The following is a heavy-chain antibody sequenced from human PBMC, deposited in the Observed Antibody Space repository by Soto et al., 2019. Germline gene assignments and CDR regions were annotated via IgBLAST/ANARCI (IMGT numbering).Heavy chain of an antibody. V-gene: IGHV3-7*01. D-gene: IGHD2-15*01. CDR1: GFTFSTYW. CDR2: IKEDGSEK. J-gene: IGHJ4*02. CDR3: TRDRGYCSGGTCYSVLDY. Sequence: EVQLVESGGGLVQPGESLRLSCAASGFTFSTYWMNWVRQAPGKGLEWVASIKEDGSEKYYVDSVKGRFTISRDNAKNSLYLQMNSLRAEDTAVYYCTRDRGYCSGGTCYSVLDYWGQGILVTVSS.